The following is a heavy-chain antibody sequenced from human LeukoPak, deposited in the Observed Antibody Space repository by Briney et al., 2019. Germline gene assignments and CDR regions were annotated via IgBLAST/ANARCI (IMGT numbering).Heavy chain of an antibody. D-gene: IGHD1-26*01. V-gene: IGHV4-61*02. CDR2: IYTSGST. CDR1: GGSISSSSYY. J-gene: IGHJ5*02. CDR3: ARDFSGLWSWFDP. Sequence: SETLSLTCTVSGGSISSSSYYWGWIRQPAGKGLEWIGRIYTSGSTNYNPSLKSRVTMSVDTSKNQFSLKLSSVTAADTAVCYCARDFSGLWSWFDPWGQGTLVTVSS.